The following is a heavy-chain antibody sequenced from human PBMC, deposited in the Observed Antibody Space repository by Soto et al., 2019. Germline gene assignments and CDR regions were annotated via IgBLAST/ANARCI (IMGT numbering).Heavy chain of an antibody. CDR2: ISYDGNNK. CDR1: GFIFSDFC. CDR3: VKGDLDTAVVISPDAFDF. Sequence: QVNLVESGCGVVQPGRSLRLSCEASGFIFSDFCMHWVRQAPGKGLEWVAVISYDGNNKYYAQSVKGRFTISRDNSKNTLFLNMDSLRPEDTAVYHSVKGDLDTAVVISPDAFDFWGPGIMGTVS. J-gene: IGHJ3*01. D-gene: IGHD5-18*01. V-gene: IGHV3-30*18.